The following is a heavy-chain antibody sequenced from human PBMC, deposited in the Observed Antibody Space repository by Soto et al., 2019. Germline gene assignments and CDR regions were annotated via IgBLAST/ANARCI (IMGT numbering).Heavy chain of an antibody. CDR2: IYHRGST. D-gene: IGHD5-12*01. Sequence: PSETLSLTCTVSGGSISSYYWSWIRQPPGKGLELIGYIYHRGSTHYNPSLRSRVIMSADTSKNQFSLKLSSVTAADTAVYYCARAEMATIPFDYWGQGTPVTVSS. J-gene: IGHJ4*02. CDR1: GGSISSYY. CDR3: ARAEMATIPFDY. V-gene: IGHV4-30-4*01.